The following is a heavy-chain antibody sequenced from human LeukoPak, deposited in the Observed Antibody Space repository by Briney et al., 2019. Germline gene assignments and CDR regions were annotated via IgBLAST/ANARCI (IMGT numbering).Heavy chain of an antibody. CDR1: GFTFSDYD. CDR2: IHTSGLT. D-gene: IGHD5-24*01. J-gene: IGHJ6*02. CDR3: ARELLGPNFYGMDV. Sequence: GGSLRLSCAASGFTFSDYDMHWVRQVTGKGLEWVSAIHTSGLTYYANSVKGRFIISRDNGKDSLFLQMNSLRAGDTSVYYCARELLGPNFYGMDVWGQGTTVTVSS. V-gene: IGHV3-13*01.